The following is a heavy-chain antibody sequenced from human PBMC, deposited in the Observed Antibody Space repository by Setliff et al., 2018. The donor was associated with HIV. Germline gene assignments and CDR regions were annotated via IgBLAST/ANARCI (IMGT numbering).Heavy chain of an antibody. Sequence: AETLSXXCNVSGGSISSSSYYWGWIRQPPGKWLEWIGSIYYSGSTYYNPSLKSXVTISVDTSKNQFSLKLSSVTAADTAVYYCARLGQLGGAFEIWGQGTMVTVS. CDR1: GGSISSSSYY. J-gene: IGHJ3*02. V-gene: IGHV4-39*01. CDR3: ARLGQLGGAFEI. D-gene: IGHD6-6*01. CDR2: IYYSGST.